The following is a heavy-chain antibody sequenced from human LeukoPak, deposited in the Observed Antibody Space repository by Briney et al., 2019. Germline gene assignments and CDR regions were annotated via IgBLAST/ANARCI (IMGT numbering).Heavy chain of an antibody. CDR2: INQDGRQI. CDR3: ARSLWPEDY. J-gene: IGHJ4*02. D-gene: IGHD2-21*01. V-gene: IGHV3-7*01. Sequence: AGGSLRLPCAASGFTFSSHWMSWVRQAPGKGLESVANINQDGRQIYYVDSVKGRFTISRDNAKNSLYLQMNSLRVEDTAVYYCARSLWPEDYWGQGTLVTVSS. CDR1: GFTFSSHW.